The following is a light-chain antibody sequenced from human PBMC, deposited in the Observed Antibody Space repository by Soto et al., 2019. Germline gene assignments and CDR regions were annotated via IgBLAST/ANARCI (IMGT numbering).Light chain of an antibody. Sequence: EIVLTQSPGTLSFSPVKRSTLSSMPIQSVSNNYLAWYQQKPGQAPRLLIYAASIRATDFPARFSGSGSGTEFTLTIRGLQSDDFAVYYCQQYGSSPLFTCGPGNKGDIK. V-gene: IGKV3-20*01. CDR2: AAS. CDR3: QQYGSSPLFT. J-gene: IGKJ3*01. CDR1: QSVSNNY.